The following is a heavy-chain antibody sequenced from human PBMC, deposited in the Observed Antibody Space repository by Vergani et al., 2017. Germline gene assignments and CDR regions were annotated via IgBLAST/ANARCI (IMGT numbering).Heavy chain of an antibody. D-gene: IGHD6-13*01. Sequence: EVQLVESGGGLVKPGGSLRLSCAASGFTFSSYSMKWVRQAPGKGLEWVSSISSSSSYIYYADSVKGRFTISRDNAKNSLFLQMNSLRAEDTAVYYCARDQIAAAVPNRFDPWGQGTLVTVSS. CDR3: ARDQIAAAVPNRFDP. CDR2: ISSSSSYI. V-gene: IGHV3-21*01. J-gene: IGHJ5*02. CDR1: GFTFSSYS.